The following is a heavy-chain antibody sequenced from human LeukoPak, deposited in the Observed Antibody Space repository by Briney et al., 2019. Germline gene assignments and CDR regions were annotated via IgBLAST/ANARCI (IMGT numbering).Heavy chain of an antibody. D-gene: IGHD2-2*01. CDR3: ARLGYYTITSCYANFDF. V-gene: IGHV5-51*01. CDR2: IYPGDSNT. J-gene: IGHJ4*02. Sequence: GESPKISCKGSGYSFTNYWIGWVRQMPGKGLEWMGIIYPGDSNTRYSPSFQGQVTISADESISTAYLQWSSLKASDTAMYYCARLGYYTITSCYANFDFWGQGTLVTVSS. CDR1: GYSFTNYW.